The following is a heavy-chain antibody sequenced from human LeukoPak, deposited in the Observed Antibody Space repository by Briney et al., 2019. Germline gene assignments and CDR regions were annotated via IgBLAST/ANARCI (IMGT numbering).Heavy chain of an antibody. J-gene: IGHJ4*02. V-gene: IGHV3-15*01. CDR2: ILRKSDGEAA. D-gene: IGHD3-22*01. CDR1: GFTFSNAW. CDR3: TTDPGYLARGF. Sequence: GGSLRLSCAASGFTFSNAWMNWVRQAPGKGLEWVGRILRKSDGEAAEYTASVRGRFTISRDDSKNTLYLQMNNLNTGDTALYYCTTDPGYLARGFWGPGTLVTVSS.